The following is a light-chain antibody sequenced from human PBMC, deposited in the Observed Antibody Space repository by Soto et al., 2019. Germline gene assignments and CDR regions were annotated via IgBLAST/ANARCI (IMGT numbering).Light chain of an antibody. J-gene: IGLJ2*01. Sequence: SVLMQPASLSAPPGEKVTISCSGRGSNIGRNYVSWYRQFPGTAPQLLIYDDSKRHSGVPDRLSGSRYGTSASLAIAGLQPGDEAVYYCGTWDESLGAGVFGGGTKLTVL. CDR1: GSNIGRNY. CDR3: GTWDESLGAGV. V-gene: IGLV1-51*01. CDR2: DDS.